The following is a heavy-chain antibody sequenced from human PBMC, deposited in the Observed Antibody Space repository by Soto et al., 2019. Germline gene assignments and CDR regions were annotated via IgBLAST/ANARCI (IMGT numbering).Heavy chain of an antibody. CDR1: GYTFTNYG. D-gene: IGHD2-15*01. J-gene: IGHJ4*02. CDR3: ARDPGAASFDF. CDR2: INTSNDNK. Sequence: ASVKVSCKASGYTFTNYGISWVRQTPGEGLEWVGWINTSNDNKLYAQKLQGRLTLTTDTSTSTAYMDLTTLRSDDTAVYFCARDPGAASFDFWAQGTLVTVSS. V-gene: IGHV1-18*01.